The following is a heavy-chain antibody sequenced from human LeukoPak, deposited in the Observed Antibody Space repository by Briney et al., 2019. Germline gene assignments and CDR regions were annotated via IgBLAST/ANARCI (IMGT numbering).Heavy chain of an antibody. Sequence: GGSLRLSCAASGFTFNRYAMHWVRQAPDKGLEWVALISYDGGNKDYADSVKGRFTISRDNSKNTLYLQMNSLRTEDTAVYYCSRAGDYGSGSFRWRHFDYWGQGTLVTVSS. D-gene: IGHD3-10*01. V-gene: IGHV3-30-3*01. CDR1: GFTFNRYA. CDR3: SRAGDYGSGSFRWRHFDY. CDR2: ISYDGGNK. J-gene: IGHJ4*02.